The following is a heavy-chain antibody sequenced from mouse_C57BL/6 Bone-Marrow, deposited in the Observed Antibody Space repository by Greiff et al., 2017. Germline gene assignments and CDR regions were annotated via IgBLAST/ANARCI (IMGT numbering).Heavy chain of an antibody. J-gene: IGHJ1*03. CDR1: GFTFSSYA. V-gene: IGHV5-4*01. CDR2: ISDGGSYT. Sequence: EVQVVESGGGLVKPGGSLKLSCAASGFTFSSYAMSWVRQTPEKRLEWVATISDGGSYTNYPDNVKGRFTISRDNAKNNLYLQMNHLKSEDTAMYYCARDNYGYDEGYWYFDVWGTGTTVTVSS. D-gene: IGHD2-2*01. CDR3: ARDNYGYDEGYWYFDV.